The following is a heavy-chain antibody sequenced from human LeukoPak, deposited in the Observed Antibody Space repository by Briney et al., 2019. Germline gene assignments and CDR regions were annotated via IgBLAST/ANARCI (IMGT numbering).Heavy chain of an antibody. Sequence: GGSLRLSCAASGFTFSSYWMHWVRQAPGKGLVWVSRINSDGSSTSYADSVKGRFTISRDNAKNTLYLQMNSLRAEDTAVYYCAKDQVPYYYDSSGYHSDYWGQGTLVTVSS. D-gene: IGHD3-22*01. CDR2: INSDGSST. CDR3: AKDQVPYYYDSSGYHSDY. J-gene: IGHJ4*02. CDR1: GFTFSSYW. V-gene: IGHV3-74*01.